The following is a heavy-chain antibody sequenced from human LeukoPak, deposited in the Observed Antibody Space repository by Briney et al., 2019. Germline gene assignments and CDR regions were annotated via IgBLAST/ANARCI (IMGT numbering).Heavy chain of an antibody. CDR3: ASHPPSGTTVTTIDY. CDR1: GGTFSSYA. D-gene: IGHD4-17*01. J-gene: IGHJ4*02. V-gene: IGHV1-69*04. CDR2: IIPILGIA. Sequence: GSSVKVSCKASGGTFSSYAISWVRQAPGQGLEWMGRIIPILGIANYAQKFQGRVTITADKSTSTAYMELSSLRSEDTAVYYCASHPPSGTTVTTIDYWGQGTLVTVSS.